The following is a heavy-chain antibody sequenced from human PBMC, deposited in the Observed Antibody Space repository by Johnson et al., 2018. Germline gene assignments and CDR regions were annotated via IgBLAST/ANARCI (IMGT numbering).Heavy chain of an antibody. D-gene: IGHD5-18*01. V-gene: IGHV4-34*01. J-gene: IGHJ6*02. CDR1: GGSFSGYY. CDR3: ARGKPLRYSYGTSYYYGMDV. CDR2: INHSGST. Sequence: QVQLQQWGAGLLKPSETLSLTCAVYGGSFSGYYWSWIRQPPGKGLEWIGEINHSGSTNYNPSLKSRVTISVDTSKNQFSLKLSSVTAADTAVYYCARGKPLRYSYGTSYYYGMDVWGQGTTVTVSS.